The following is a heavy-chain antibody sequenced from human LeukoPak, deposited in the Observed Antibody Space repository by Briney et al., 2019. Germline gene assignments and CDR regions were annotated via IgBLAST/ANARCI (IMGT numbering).Heavy chain of an antibody. CDR2: ISGSGGST. Sequence: PGGSLRLSCAASGFTFSSYAMSWVRQAPGKGLEWVSAISGSGGSTYYADSVKGRFTISRDNSKNTLYLQMNSLRAEDTAVYYCANGVMDFWSGYCPSWFDPWGQGTLVTVSS. V-gene: IGHV3-23*01. CDR3: ANGVMDFWSGYCPSWFDP. CDR1: GFTFSSYA. J-gene: IGHJ5*02. D-gene: IGHD3-3*01.